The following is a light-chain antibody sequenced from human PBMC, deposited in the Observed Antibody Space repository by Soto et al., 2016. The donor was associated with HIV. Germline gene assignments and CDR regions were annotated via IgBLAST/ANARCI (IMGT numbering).Light chain of an antibody. Sequence: SSELTQDPAVSVALGQTVRITCQGDSLREFYATWYQQKPGQAPVLVIYGENSRPSGIPDRFSGSSSGNTASLTITGAQAEDEADYYCHPRDNGGSVFGTGTKVTVL. CDR2: GEN. CDR3: HPRDNGGSV. V-gene: IGLV3-19*01. CDR1: SLREFY. J-gene: IGLJ1*01.